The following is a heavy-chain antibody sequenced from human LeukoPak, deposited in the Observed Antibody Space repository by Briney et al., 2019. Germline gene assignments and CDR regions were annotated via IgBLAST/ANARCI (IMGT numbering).Heavy chain of an antibody. CDR3: ATPPDIAVADDY. CDR2: ISSSSTI. V-gene: IGHV3-48*02. D-gene: IGHD6-19*01. J-gene: IGHJ4*02. CDR1: GFTFSSYS. Sequence: GGSLRLSYAASGFTFSSYSMNWVRQAPGKGLEWVSYISSSSTIYYADSVKGRFTISRDNAKNSLYLQMNSLRDEDTAVYYCATPPDIAVADDYWGQGTLVTVSS.